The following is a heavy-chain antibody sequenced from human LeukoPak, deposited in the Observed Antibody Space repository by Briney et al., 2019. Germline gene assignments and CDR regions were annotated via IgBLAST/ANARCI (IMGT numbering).Heavy chain of an antibody. Sequence: SETLSLTCTVSGGSINSGSYYWSWIRQPAGKGLEWMGHFYTSGHTSYNPSLKSRVTISVDTSKNQFSLKMNSVTAADTAVYYCAKDQVITMIVVVIWGALDYWGQGTLVTVSS. CDR1: GGSINSGSYY. J-gene: IGHJ4*02. CDR2: FYTSGHT. CDR3: AKDQVITMIVVVIWGALDY. V-gene: IGHV4-61*09. D-gene: IGHD3-22*01.